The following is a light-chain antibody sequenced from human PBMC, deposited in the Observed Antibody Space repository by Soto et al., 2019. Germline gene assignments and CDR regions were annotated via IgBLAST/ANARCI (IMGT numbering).Light chain of an antibody. CDR1: QNIRVY. Sequence: DIQMTQSPSSLSASVGDRVTITCRASQNIRVYLNWYQQKPGKAPKPLIYAASTLLSGVPSRFSGSGSGTDFTLTIRRLEPDDFAVYYCQQYGSSPRTFGQGTKVEIK. J-gene: IGKJ1*01. CDR3: QQYGSSPRT. CDR2: AAS. V-gene: IGKV1-39*01.